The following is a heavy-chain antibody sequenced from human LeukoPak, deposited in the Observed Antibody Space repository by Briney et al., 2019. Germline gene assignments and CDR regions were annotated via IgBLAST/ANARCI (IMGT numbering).Heavy chain of an antibody. J-gene: IGHJ4*02. V-gene: IGHV3-23*01. D-gene: IGHD5-18*01. CDR2: ISGSGGST. Sequence: GGSLRLSCAASGFTFSSYAMSWVRQAPGKGLEWVSTISGSGGSTYYADSVKGRFTISRDNSKNTLYLQMNSLRAEDTAVYYCAKGRIQLWLLFDYWGQGTLVTVSS. CDR3: AKGRIQLWLLFDY. CDR1: GFTFSSYA.